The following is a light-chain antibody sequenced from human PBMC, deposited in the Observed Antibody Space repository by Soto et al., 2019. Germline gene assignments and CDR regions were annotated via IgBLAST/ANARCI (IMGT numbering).Light chain of an antibody. V-gene: IGKV3-11*01. CDR3: QRRSNWPT. J-gene: IGKJ4*01. CDR2: GAS. CDR1: QGVTSY. Sequence: EIVLTQSPATLSLSPGERATLSCRASQGVTSYLAWYQQKPGQAPRLLIYGASNRATGIPARFSGSGSGTDFSLTVSSLEPEDFAVYYCQRRSNWPTFGGGTKVEIK.